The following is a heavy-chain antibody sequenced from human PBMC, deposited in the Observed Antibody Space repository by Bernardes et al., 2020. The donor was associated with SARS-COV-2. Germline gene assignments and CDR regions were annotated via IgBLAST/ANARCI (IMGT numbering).Heavy chain of an antibody. J-gene: IGHJ4*02. CDR1: GYTFTGYY. CDR2: INPNSGGT. D-gene: IGHD3-10*01. CDR3: ARDYYASGSPFDY. V-gene: IGHV1-2*02. Sequence: ASMKVSCKASGYTFTGYYIHWVRQAPGQGLEWMGWINPNSGGTTYAQKFQGRVTMTRDTSVITAYMELSRLTSDDTAIYYCARDYYASGSPFDYWGQGTLVTVSS.